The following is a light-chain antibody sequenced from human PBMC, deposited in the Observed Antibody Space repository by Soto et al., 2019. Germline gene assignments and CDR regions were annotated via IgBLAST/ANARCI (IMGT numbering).Light chain of an antibody. CDR2: DAS. CDR1: QSVSSY. Sequence: EIVLTQSPATLSLSPGERATLSCRASQSVSSYLAWYQQRPGQAPRLLIYDASNRATGVPARFSGSGSGTDFTLTIGSLESEDFAVYYCQQRSSWPPTFGQGTRLEIK. J-gene: IGKJ5*01. V-gene: IGKV3-11*01. CDR3: QQRSSWPPT.